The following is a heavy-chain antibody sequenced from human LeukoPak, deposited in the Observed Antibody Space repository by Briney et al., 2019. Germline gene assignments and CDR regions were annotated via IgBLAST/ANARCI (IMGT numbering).Heavy chain of an antibody. CDR2: IIPIFGTA. V-gene: IGHV1-69*13. CDR3: ASQVTIFGVVITPHYYYMDV. J-gene: IGHJ6*03. Sequence: SVKVSCKASGGTFSSYAISWVRQAPGQGLEWMGGIIPIFGTANYAQKFQGRVAITADESTSTAYMELSSLRSEDTAVYYCASQVTIFGVVITPHYYYMDVWGKGTTVTVSS. CDR1: GGTFSSYA. D-gene: IGHD3-3*01.